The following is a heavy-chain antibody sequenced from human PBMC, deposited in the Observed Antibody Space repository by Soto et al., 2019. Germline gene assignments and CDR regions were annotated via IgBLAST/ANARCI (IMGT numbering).Heavy chain of an antibody. Sequence: EVQVLESGGGLVQSGGSLRLSCAASGFTFSNYAMGWVRLTPGKGLEWVSIITGSGDDTQYADSVKGRFAISRDNSRNTLSLHMNDLRDADTAVYYCAKARAAYCSGDCLSRLFDFWGQGTLVTVSS. J-gene: IGHJ4*02. CDR1: GFTFSNYA. CDR3: AKARAAYCSGDCLSRLFDF. CDR2: ITGSGDDT. D-gene: IGHD2-21*02. V-gene: IGHV3-23*01.